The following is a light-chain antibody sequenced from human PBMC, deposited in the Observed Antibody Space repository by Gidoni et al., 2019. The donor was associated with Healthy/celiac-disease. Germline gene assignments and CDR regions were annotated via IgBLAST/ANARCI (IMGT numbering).Light chain of an antibody. Sequence: DLQMPQSPSTLSASVGDRVTITCRASQSISSWLAWYQQKPGKAPKLLIYKASSLESGVPSRFSGSGSGTEFTLTISSLQPDDFATYYCQQYNSYSHTFGQGTKLEIK. J-gene: IGKJ2*01. CDR1: QSISSW. CDR2: KAS. CDR3: QQYNSYSHT. V-gene: IGKV1-5*03.